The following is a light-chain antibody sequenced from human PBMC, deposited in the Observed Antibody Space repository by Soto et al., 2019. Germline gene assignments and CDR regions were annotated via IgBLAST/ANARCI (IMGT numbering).Light chain of an antibody. CDR3: CSYAAITTPVI. J-gene: IGLJ2*01. V-gene: IGLV2-23*02. Sequence: QSALTQPASVSGSPGQSITISCTGTSSDVGSYNLVSWYQQLPGKAPKLMIYEVSKRPSGVSNRFSGSKSGNTASLTISGFQTEDEADYFCCSYAAITTPVIFGGGTKLTVL. CDR2: EVS. CDR1: SSDVGSYNL.